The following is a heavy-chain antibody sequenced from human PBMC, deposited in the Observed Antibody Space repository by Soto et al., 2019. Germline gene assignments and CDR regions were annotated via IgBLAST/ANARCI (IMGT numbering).Heavy chain of an antibody. D-gene: IGHD2-21*02. Sequence: GESLKISCKGSGCSFTSYWISWVRQMPGKGLEWMGRGGPSDSYTNYSPSFQGHVTTSADQSISTAHLQWSSLKASDTAMYYCARRSAYCGGDCYPDWGQGTLVTVSS. CDR3: ARRSAYCGGDCYPD. J-gene: IGHJ4*02. V-gene: IGHV5-10-1*01. CDR1: GCSFTSYW. CDR2: GGPSDSYT.